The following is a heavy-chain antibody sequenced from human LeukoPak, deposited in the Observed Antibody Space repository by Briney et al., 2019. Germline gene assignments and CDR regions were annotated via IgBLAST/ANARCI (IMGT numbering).Heavy chain of an antibody. V-gene: IGHV1-18*01. CDR1: GYTFTTYG. CDR2: ISPYNGNT. CDR3: ARDRVKYCSSTSCLGVGDYYYYYMDV. Sequence: ASVKVSCKASGYTFTTYGISWVRQAPGQGLEWMGWISPYNGNTNYAQKLQGRVTMTTDTSTSTAYMELRSLRSDDTAVYYCARDRVKYCSSTSCLGVGDYYYYYMDVWGKGTTVTVSS. J-gene: IGHJ6*03. D-gene: IGHD2-2*01.